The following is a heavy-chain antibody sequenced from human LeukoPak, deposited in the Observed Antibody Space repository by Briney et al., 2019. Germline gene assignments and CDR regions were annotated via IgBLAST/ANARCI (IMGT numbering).Heavy chain of an antibody. V-gene: IGHV3-23*01. Sequence: GGSLRFSCAASGFTFSSYAMSWVRQAPGKGVEWVSAISGSGGSTYYADSVKGRFTISRDNSKNTLYLQMNSLRAEDTALYYCAKSSSGWFEYYYYMDVWGKGTTVTVSS. D-gene: IGHD6-19*01. J-gene: IGHJ6*03. CDR1: GFTFSSYA. CDR3: AKSSSGWFEYYYYMDV. CDR2: ISGSGGST.